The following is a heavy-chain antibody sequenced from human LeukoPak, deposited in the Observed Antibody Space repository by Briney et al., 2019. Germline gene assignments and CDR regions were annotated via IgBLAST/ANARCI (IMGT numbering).Heavy chain of an antibody. Sequence: SETLSLTCTVSGGSINSYYWTWIRQPPGKGLEWIANVYNSGSTNYDPSLKSRVTISVDMFKNQFSLKLTSVTAADTAVYYCARLRSGMDVWGQGTTVTVSS. J-gene: IGHJ6*02. V-gene: IGHV4-59*01. CDR3: ARLRSGMDV. CDR2: VYNSGST. CDR1: GGSINSYY.